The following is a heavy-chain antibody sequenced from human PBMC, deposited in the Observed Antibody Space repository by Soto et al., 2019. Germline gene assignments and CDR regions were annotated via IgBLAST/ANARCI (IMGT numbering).Heavy chain of an antibody. CDR3: ARASTGTAQLDF. CDR1: GGCITSYY. Sequence: SETMALTSSVSGGCITSYYWSWIRQPPGKGLEWIGYIYYIGTTNYNPSLKSRVTISMDTSKNHFSLKLSSVTAADTAVYFCARASTGTAQLDFWGQGTLVRVS. J-gene: IGHJ4*02. V-gene: IGHV4-59*01. CDR2: IYYIGTT. D-gene: IGHD1-1*01.